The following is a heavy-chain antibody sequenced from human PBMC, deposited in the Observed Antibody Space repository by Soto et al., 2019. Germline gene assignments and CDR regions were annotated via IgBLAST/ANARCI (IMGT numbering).Heavy chain of an antibody. V-gene: IGHV1-18*01. CDR3: ARGDRYYYDSSVSSY. CDR2: ISAYNGNT. Sequence: ASVKVSCKASGYTFTSYGISWVRQAPGQGLEWMGWISAYNGNTNYAQKLQGRVTMTTDTSTSTAYMELRSLRSDDTAVYYCARGDRYYYDSSVSSYWGQATLVTVSS. D-gene: IGHD3-22*01. J-gene: IGHJ4*02. CDR1: GYTFTSYG.